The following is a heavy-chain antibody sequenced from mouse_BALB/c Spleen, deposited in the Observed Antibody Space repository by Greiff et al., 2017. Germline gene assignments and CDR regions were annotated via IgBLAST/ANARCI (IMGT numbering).Heavy chain of an antibody. CDR2: ISNGGGST. CDR3: ARRWEDYAMDY. D-gene: IGHD4-1*01. CDR1: GFTFSSYT. V-gene: IGHV5-12-2*01. J-gene: IGHJ4*01. Sequence: EVQRVESGGGLVQPGGSLKLSCAASGFTFSSYTMSWVRQTPEKRLEWVAYISNGGGSTYYPDTVKGRFTISRDNAKNTLYLQMSSLKSEDTAMYYCARRWEDYAMDYWGQGTSVTVSS.